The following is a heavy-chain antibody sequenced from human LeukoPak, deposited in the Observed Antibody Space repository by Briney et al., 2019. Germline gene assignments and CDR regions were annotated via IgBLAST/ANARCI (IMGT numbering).Heavy chain of an antibody. Sequence: GGSLRLSCAASEFTFSHHWMTWVRQAPGKGLELVANIKQDRSETYYVDSVKGRFTISRDSAKNSLDMQMNSLRVEDTAVYYCARGPILRHFDYYMDVWGKGTTVIISS. CDR2: IKQDRSET. CDR1: EFTFSHHW. CDR3: ARGPILRHFDYYMDV. J-gene: IGHJ6*03. D-gene: IGHD3-9*01. V-gene: IGHV3-7*01.